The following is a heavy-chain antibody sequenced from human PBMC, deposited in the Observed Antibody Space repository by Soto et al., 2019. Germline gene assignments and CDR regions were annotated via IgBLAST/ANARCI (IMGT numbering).Heavy chain of an antibody. J-gene: IGHJ6*02. Sequence: SETLSLTCTVSGGSISTISYYWGWIRQPPGKGLEWIGTIYYSGTSYHNPSLKSRVTISVDTSKNEFSLRLSSVTAADPAVYYCARLNGYCVSTNCHGYYGMDVWGQGTTVPVSS. CDR3: ARLNGYCVSTNCHGYYGMDV. CDR1: GGSISTISYY. V-gene: IGHV4-39*01. D-gene: IGHD2-2*03. CDR2: IYYSGTS.